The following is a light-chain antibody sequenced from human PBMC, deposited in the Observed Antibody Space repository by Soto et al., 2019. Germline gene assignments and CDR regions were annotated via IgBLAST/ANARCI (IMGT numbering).Light chain of an antibody. V-gene: IGKV3-15*01. CDR1: HSVSSK. Sequence: EMVMTQSPATRSVSPGERATLSCRASHSVSSKLAWYQQKPGQGPRLLIYGASTRATGIPARFSGSGSGTEFTLTISSLQSEDFAVYYCQHYSTGLWTFGQGTKVEIK. CDR2: GAS. CDR3: QHYSTGLWT. J-gene: IGKJ1*01.